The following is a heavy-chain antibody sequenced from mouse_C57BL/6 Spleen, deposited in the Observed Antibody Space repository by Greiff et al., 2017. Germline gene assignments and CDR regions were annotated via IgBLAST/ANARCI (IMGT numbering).Heavy chain of an antibody. J-gene: IGHJ2*01. CDR1: GYTFTSYW. D-gene: IGHD3-2*02. Sequence: QVQLKQPGAELVRPGSSVKLSCKASGYTFTSYWMDWVKQRPGQGLEWIGNIYPSDSETHYNQKFKDKATLTVDKSSSTAYMQLSSLTSEDSAVYYCARRKANFDYWGQGTTLTVSS. V-gene: IGHV1-61*01. CDR3: ARRKANFDY. CDR2: IYPSDSET.